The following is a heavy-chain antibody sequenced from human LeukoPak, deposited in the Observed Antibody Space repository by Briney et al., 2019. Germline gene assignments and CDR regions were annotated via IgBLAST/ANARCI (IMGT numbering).Heavy chain of an antibody. V-gene: IGHV3-48*01. Sequence: PGGSLRLSCAAYGFTLSNHSMNWVRQAPGKGLEWISYISSSRSTITYADSVRGRFTISKDNAKNSLHLQMDSLRAEDTAVYYCARESPAFDYWGQGILVTVSS. CDR1: GFTLSNHS. CDR2: ISSSRSTI. CDR3: ARESPAFDY. J-gene: IGHJ4*02.